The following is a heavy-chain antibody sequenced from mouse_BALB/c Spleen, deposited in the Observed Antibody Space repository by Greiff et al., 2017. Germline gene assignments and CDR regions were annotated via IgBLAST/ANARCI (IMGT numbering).Heavy chain of an antibody. Sequence: EVKLVESGGGLVKPGGSLKLSCAASGFTFSSYAMSWVRQTPEKRLEWVASISSGGSTYYPDSVKGRFTISRDNARNILYLQMSSLRSEDTAMYYCAGLYYYGSYFDYWGQGTTLTVSS. J-gene: IGHJ2*01. V-gene: IGHV5-6-5*01. CDR2: ISSGGST. D-gene: IGHD1-1*01. CDR3: AGLYYYGSYFDY. CDR1: GFTFSSYA.